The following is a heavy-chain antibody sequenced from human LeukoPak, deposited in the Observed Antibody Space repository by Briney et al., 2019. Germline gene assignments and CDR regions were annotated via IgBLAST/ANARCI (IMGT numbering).Heavy chain of an antibody. D-gene: IGHD6-13*01. V-gene: IGHV1-2*02. CDR2: INPNSGGT. Sequence: ASVKVSCKASGYTFTCYYMHWVRQAPGQGLEWMGWINPNSGGTNYAQKFQGRVTMTRDTSISTAYMELSRLRSDDTAVYYCARERIIAAAGANFDYWGQGTLVTVSS. CDR1: GYTFTCYY. J-gene: IGHJ4*02. CDR3: ARERIIAAAGANFDY.